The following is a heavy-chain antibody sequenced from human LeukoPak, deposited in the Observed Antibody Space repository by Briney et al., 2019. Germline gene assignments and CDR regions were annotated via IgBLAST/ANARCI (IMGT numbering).Heavy chain of an antibody. CDR1: GYSFTSYW. D-gene: IGHD6-13*01. J-gene: IGHJ4*02. CDR3: ARREPGAAAGTDY. Sequence: GESLKISCKGSGYSFTSYWIGWVRQMPGKGLEWMGIIYPGDSDTTYSPSFQGQVTISADKSIATAYLQWSSLKASDTAMYYCARREPGAAAGTDYWGQGTLVTVSS. V-gene: IGHV5-51*01. CDR2: IYPGDSDT.